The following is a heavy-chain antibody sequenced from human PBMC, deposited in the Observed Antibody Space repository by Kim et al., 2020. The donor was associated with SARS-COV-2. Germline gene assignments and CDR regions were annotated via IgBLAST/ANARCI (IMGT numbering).Heavy chain of an antibody. Sequence: NSVKSGFTISRANSKNTMYIQMNSLRAEDTTVYYCASRYCSSTSCYVRYWGQGTLVTVSS. D-gene: IGHD2-2*01. J-gene: IGHJ4*02. V-gene: IGHV3-66*01. CDR3: ASRYCSSTSCYVRY.